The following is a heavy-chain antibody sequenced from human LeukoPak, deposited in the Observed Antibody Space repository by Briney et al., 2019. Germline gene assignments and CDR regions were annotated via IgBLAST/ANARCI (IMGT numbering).Heavy chain of an antibody. CDR3: ARDYYDSSGYSGY. V-gene: IGHV3-48*01. J-gene: IGHJ4*02. D-gene: IGHD3-22*01. CDR2: IRASSDTV. CDR1: GFTFSTDP. Sequence: GGSLRLSCAASGFTFSTDPMNWVRQAPGKGLEWLSNIRASSDTVYYADSVKGRFTISRDNAKNSLYLQMNSLRAEDTAVYYCARDYYDSSGYSGYWGQGTLVTVSS.